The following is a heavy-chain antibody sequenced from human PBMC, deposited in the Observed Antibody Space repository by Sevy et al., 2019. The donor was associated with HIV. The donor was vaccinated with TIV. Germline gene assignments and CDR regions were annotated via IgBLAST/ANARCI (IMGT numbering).Heavy chain of an antibody. CDR2: MSYDGGNK. J-gene: IGHJ4*02. Sequence: GGSLRLSCAVSGFTFSRYAMHWVRQAPGKGLEWVAVMSYDGGNKYYADSVKGRFTISEDNSKNTLFLHMNSLRAEDTAVYYCARIGMGQTYGTPLWYWGQGTLVTVSS. D-gene: IGHD3-10*01. V-gene: IGHV3-30-3*01. CDR1: GFTFSRYA. CDR3: ARIGMGQTYGTPLWY.